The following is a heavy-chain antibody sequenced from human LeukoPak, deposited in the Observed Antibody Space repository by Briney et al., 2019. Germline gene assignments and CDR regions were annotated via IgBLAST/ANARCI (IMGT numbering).Heavy chain of an antibody. J-gene: IGHJ1*01. D-gene: IGHD1-26*01. CDR1: GFTLSSYT. CDR3: ARAQVGTPTAC. V-gene: IGHV3-74*01. Sequence: GGSLRLSCAASGFTLSSYTMYWVRQAPGRGLVWVARFTSDGNSMTYADFVKGRFSVSRDIAKHTLYLQMNSLRAEDTAVYYCARAQVGTPTACWGQGTLVTVS. CDR2: FTSDGNSM.